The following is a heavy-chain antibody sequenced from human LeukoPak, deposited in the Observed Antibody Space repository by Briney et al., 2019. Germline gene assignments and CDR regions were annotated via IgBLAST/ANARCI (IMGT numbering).Heavy chain of an antibody. V-gene: IGHV4-59*08. CDR3: ASSWELGSIDY. J-gene: IGHJ4*02. CDR2: IYYSGST. D-gene: IGHD1-26*01. Sequence: SETLSLTCAVSGGSISSYYWSWIRQPPEKGLEWIGYIYYSGSTNYNPSLKSRVTISVDTSKNQFSLKLSSVTAADTAVYYCASSWELGSIDYWGQGTLVTVSS. CDR1: GGSISSYY.